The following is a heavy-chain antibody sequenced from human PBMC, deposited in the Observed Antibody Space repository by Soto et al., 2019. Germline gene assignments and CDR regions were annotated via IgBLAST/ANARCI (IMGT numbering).Heavy chain of an antibody. J-gene: IGHJ5*02. CDR3: ATYSDAYLYWFGP. V-gene: IGHV4-4*07. D-gene: IGHD5-12*01. CDR2: IFASGTT. Sequence: PSETLSLTCSASGASIKSYYLAWIRQPAGKGLEWIGRIFASGTTNYNPSLRSRVTLSIDTSKNQFSLKLRAVSAADTAMYYCATYSDAYLYWFGPWGQGTLVTVSS. CDR1: GASIKSYY.